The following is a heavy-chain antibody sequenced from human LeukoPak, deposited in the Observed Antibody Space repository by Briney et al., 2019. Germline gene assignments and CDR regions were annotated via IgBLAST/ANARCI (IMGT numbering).Heavy chain of an antibody. Sequence: GRSLRLSCAASGFTFSSYAMHWVRQAPGKGLEWVAVISYDGSNKYYADSVKGRFTVSRDNSKNTLYLQMNSLRAEDTAVYYCARDDYDTMVRGVNQNWFDPWGQGTLVTVSS. CDR2: ISYDGSNK. CDR3: ARDDYDTMVRGVNQNWFDP. CDR1: GFTFSSYA. V-gene: IGHV3-30*04. J-gene: IGHJ5*02. D-gene: IGHD3-10*01.